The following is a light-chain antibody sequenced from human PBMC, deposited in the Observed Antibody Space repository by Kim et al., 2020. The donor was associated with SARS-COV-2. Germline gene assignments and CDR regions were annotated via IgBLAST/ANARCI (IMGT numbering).Light chain of an antibody. CDR2: EAS. V-gene: IGKV1-5*03. J-gene: IGKJ4*01. CDR3: QQYTSYPLT. CDR1: QRIGNM. Sequence: SAAVGDRVTITCRASQRIGNMFAWYQQKPEKAPKFLNYEASSLESGFPSRFSGSGSDTEFTLTISSLQPDDLATYYCQQYTSYPLTFGGGTKLDI.